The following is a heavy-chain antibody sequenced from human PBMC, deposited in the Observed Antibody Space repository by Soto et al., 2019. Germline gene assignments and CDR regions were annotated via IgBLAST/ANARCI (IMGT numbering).Heavy chain of an antibody. V-gene: IGHV1-18*01. J-gene: IGHJ6*03. CDR2: ISAYNGNT. CDR3: ATEKPGDLWHYMDV. D-gene: IGHD7-27*01. CDR1: GYTFTSYG. Sequence: GASVKVSCKASGYTFTSYGISWVRQAPGQGLEWMGWISAYNGNTNYAQKLQGRVTMTTDTSTSTAYMELSSLRSDDTAVYYCATEKPGDLWHYMDVRGKGTTVTVSS.